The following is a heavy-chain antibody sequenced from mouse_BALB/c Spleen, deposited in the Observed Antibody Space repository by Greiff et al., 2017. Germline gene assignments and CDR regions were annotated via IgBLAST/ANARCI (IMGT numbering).Heavy chain of an antibody. J-gene: IGHJ2*01. CDR3: TRVNSGGFDY. D-gene: IGHD6-1*01. Sequence: EVKLVESGGGLVKPGGSLKLSCAASGFTFSSYTMSWVRQTPEKRLEWVATISSGGSYTYYPDSVKGRFTISRDNAKNTLYLQMSSLKSEDTAMYYCTRVNSGGFDYWGQGTTLTVSS. V-gene: IGHV5-6-4*01. CDR1: GFTFSSYT. CDR2: ISSGGSYT.